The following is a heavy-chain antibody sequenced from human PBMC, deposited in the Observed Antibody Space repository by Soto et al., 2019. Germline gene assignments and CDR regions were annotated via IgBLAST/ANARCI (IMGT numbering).Heavy chain of an antibody. Sequence: SLRLSCAASGFTFSSYGMHWVRQAPGKGLEWVAVISYDGSNKYYADSVKGRFTISRDNSKNTLYLQMNSLRAEDTAVYYCAKELGTTGAFDIWGQGTMVTVSS. CDR1: GFTFSSYG. V-gene: IGHV3-30*18. J-gene: IGHJ3*02. CDR2: ISYDGSNK. CDR3: AKELGTTGAFDI. D-gene: IGHD1-7*01.